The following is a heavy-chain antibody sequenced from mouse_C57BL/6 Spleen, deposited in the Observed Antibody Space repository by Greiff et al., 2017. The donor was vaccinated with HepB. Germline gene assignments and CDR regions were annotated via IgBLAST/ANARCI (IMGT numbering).Heavy chain of an antibody. J-gene: IGHJ1*03. CDR3: ARYGSKGYFDV. Sequence: VQLQQPGAELVKPGASVKLSCKASGYTFTSYWMHWVKQRPGQGLEWIGMIHPNSGSTNYNEKFKSKATLTVDKSSSTAYMQLSSLTSEDSAVYYCARYGSKGYFDVWGTGTTVTVSS. CDR1: GYTFTSYW. CDR2: IHPNSGST. V-gene: IGHV1-64*01. D-gene: IGHD1-1*01.